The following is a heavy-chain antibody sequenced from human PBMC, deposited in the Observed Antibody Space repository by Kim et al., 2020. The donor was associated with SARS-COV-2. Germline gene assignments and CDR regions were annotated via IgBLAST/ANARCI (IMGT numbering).Heavy chain of an antibody. D-gene: IGHD3-10*01. CDR1: GYTFTSYA. CDR2: INAGNGNT. Sequence: ASVKVSCKASGYTFTSYAMHWVRQAPGQRLEWMGWINAGNGNTKYSQKFQGRVTITRDTSASTAYMELSSLRSEDTAVYYCARATTMVRGYGMDVWGQGTTVTVSS. J-gene: IGHJ6*02. CDR3: ARATTMVRGYGMDV. V-gene: IGHV1-3*01.